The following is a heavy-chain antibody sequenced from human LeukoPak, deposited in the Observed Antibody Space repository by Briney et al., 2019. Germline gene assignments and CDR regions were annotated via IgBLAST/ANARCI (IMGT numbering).Heavy chain of an antibody. CDR1: GFTFRSYW. CDR2: ISGDGSMT. V-gene: IGHV3-74*01. J-gene: IGHJ4*02. D-gene: IGHD6-6*01. CDR3: ARYSSSSGGASHYLDY. Sequence: GGSLRLSCAVSGFTFRSYWMHWVRQAPGKGLVWVSRISGDGSMTNYADSVKGRFTISRDNAKNTVHLQMNSLRAEDTAVYYCARYSSSSGGASHYLDYWGQGTLVTVSS.